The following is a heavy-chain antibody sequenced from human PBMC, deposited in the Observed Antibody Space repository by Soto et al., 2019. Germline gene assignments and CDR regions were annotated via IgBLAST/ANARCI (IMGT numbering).Heavy chain of an antibody. Sequence: SETLSLTCTVSGGSISSYYWSWIRQPPGKGLEWIGYIYYSGSTNYNPSLKSRVTISVDTSKNQFSLKLSSVTAADTAVYYCARYQRSGYYTNYYYMDVWGKGTTVTVS. CDR2: IYYSGST. CDR3: ARYQRSGYYTNYYYMDV. D-gene: IGHD3-3*01. J-gene: IGHJ6*03. CDR1: GGSISSYY. V-gene: IGHV4-59*01.